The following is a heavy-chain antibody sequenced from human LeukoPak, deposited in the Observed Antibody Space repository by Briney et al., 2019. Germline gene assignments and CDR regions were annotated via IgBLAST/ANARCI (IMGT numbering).Heavy chain of an antibody. CDR2: IYYSGST. V-gene: IGHV4-59*08. Sequence: NPSETLSLTCTVSGGSISSYYWSWIRQPPGKGLEWIGYIYYSGSTNYNPSLKSRVTIPVDTSKNQFSLKLSSVTAADTAVYYCARQRIHWFDPWGQGTLVTVPS. J-gene: IGHJ5*02. CDR1: GGSISSYY. CDR3: ARQRIHWFDP.